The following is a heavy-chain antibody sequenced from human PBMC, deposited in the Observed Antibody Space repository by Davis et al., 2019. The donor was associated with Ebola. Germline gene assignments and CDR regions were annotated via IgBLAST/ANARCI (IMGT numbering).Heavy chain of an antibody. CDR3: ARDRSYSGYGMDV. CDR1: GGTFSSYA. Sequence: SVKVSCKASGGTFSSYAISWVRQAPGQGLEWMGGIIPIFGTANYAQKFQGRVTITADESTRTAYMELSSLRSEDTAVYYCARDRSYSGYGMDVWGQGTTVTVSS. V-gene: IGHV1-69*13. CDR2: IIPIFGTA. D-gene: IGHD6-13*01. J-gene: IGHJ6*02.